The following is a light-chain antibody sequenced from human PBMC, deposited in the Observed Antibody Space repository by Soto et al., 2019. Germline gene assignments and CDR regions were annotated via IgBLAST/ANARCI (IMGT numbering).Light chain of an antibody. J-gene: IGKJ5*01. CDR3: QQTYTTPST. Sequence: IQITQSPSSLSATLXDRVSITCEARQSISNYLXXXQQXXGXAPKXXXAPXSSLHRGGPSRFSGSGSVTDFTLTISSLQPEDFANYYCQQTYTTPSTFGQGTRLEIK. CDR2: PXS. CDR1: QSISNY. V-gene: IGKV1-39*01.